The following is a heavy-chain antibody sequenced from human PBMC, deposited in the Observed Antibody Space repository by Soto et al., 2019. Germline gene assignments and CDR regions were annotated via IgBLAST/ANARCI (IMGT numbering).Heavy chain of an antibody. D-gene: IGHD2-2*01. J-gene: IGHJ6*03. V-gene: IGHV4-34*01. CDR1: GGSFSGYY. CDR2: INHSGST. Sequence: SETLSLTCAVYGGSFSGYYWSWIRQPPGKGLEWIGEINHSGSTNYNPSLKSRVTISVDTSKNQFSLKLSSVTAADTAVYYCARGRGRYGVLVPAATPYYYYYYMDVWGKGTTVTVSS. CDR3: ARGRGRYGVLVPAATPYYYYYYMDV.